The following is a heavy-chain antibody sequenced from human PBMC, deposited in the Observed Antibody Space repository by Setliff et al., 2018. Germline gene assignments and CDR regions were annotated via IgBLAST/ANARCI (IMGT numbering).Heavy chain of an antibody. Sequence: PSETLSLTCTVFGGSVNSGYDNWNWLRQPAGKGLEWIGHINRRGSTNFSPSLKSRVTISLDTSKNQFSLNLTSVTAADTAVYYCARDLGNWFGSWGQGTLVTVSS. CDR3: ARDLGNWFGS. V-gene: IGHV4-61*09. J-gene: IGHJ5*01. CDR2: INRRGST. CDR1: GGSVNSGYDN. D-gene: IGHD3-16*01.